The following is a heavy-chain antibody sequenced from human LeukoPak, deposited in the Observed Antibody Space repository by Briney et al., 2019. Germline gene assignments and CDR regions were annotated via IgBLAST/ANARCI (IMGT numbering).Heavy chain of an antibody. V-gene: IGHV3-48*04. CDR2: ISSSNSTI. D-gene: IGHD5-18*01. CDR1: GFTFRSYS. CDR3: ARGNSSGRGALDY. Sequence: PGGSLRLSCAASGFTFRSYSMNWVRQAPGKGLEWVSYISSSNSTIYYRDPVKGRFTISRDNAENSLYLQMNNLRAEDTAVYYCARGNSSGRGALDYWGQGTLVTVSS. J-gene: IGHJ4*02.